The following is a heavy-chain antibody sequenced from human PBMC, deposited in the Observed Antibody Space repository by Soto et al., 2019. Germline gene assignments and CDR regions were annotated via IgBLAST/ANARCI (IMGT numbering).Heavy chain of an antibody. D-gene: IGHD5-18*01. CDR1: GGTFGSHG. J-gene: IGHJ4*02. V-gene: IGHV1-69*13. CDR2: LIAMLGAP. CDR3: ARGAMANFDY. Sequence: SVKVSCKASGGTFGSHGIAWVRQAPGQGLEWMGGLIAMLGAPTYARKVQGRATITADESLTSSYLELRSLRSEDTAVYFCARGAMANFDYWGQGTVVTVSS.